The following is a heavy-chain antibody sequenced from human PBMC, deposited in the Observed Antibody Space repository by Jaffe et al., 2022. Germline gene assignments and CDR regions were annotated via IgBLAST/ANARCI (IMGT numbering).Heavy chain of an antibody. D-gene: IGHD1-26*01. V-gene: IGHV4-59*01. CDR1: GGSISSYY. CDR3: ARVRNSGSYYIDYYYYYMDV. Sequence: QVQLQESGPGLVKPSETLSLTCTVSGGSISSYYWSWIRQPPGKGLEWIGYIYYSGSTNYNPSLKSRVTISVDTSKNQFSLKLSSVTAADTAVYYCARVRNSGSYYIDYYYYYMDVWGKGTTVTVSS. CDR2: IYYSGST. J-gene: IGHJ6*03.